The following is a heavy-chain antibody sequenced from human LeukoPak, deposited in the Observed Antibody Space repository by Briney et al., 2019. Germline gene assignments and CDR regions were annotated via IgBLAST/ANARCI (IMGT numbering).Heavy chain of an antibody. CDR2: INPSGGST. Sequence: ASVKVSCKASGGTFSSYAISWVRQAPGQGLEWMGIINPSGGSTSYAQKFQGRVTMTRDMSTSTVYMELSSLRSEDTAVYYCARGHPYYYDSSGYLTDYYYYMDVWGKGTTVTVSS. CDR1: GGTFSSYA. V-gene: IGHV1-46*01. J-gene: IGHJ6*03. D-gene: IGHD3-22*01. CDR3: ARGHPYYYDSSGYLTDYYYYMDV.